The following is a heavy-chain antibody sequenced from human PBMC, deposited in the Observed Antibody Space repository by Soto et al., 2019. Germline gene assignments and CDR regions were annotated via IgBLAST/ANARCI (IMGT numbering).Heavy chain of an antibody. CDR1: GGSIATSSYF. J-gene: IGHJ5*02. CDR2: IDYRGTI. CDR3: SRRAPEGFDP. Sequence: SETLSLTCTVSGGSIATSSYFWAWNRRPPGKGLEWIGSIDYRGTIYNNPSLKSRVTISVDTSKNHFSLKLDSVTAADTALYYCSRRAPEGFDPWGKGTLVPVSS. V-gene: IGHV4-39*02.